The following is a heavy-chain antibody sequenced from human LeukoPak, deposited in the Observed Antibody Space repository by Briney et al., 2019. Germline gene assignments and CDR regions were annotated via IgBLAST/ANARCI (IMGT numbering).Heavy chain of an antibody. D-gene: IGHD2-2*01. J-gene: IGHJ3*02. V-gene: IGHV4-59*01. CDR3: ARVPCSSTSCYRRLAFDI. Sequence: SETLSLTCTVSGGSISSYYWSWIREPPGKGLEWIGYIYYSGSTKYNPSLKSRVTISVDTSKNQFSLKLSSVTAADTAVYYCARVPCSSTSCYRRLAFDIWGQGTMVTVSS. CDR1: GGSISSYY. CDR2: IYYSGST.